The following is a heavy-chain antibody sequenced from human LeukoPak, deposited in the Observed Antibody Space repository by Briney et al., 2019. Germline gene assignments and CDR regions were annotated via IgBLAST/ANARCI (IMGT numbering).Heavy chain of an antibody. CDR1: GFTFSSYG. D-gene: IGHD2-15*01. CDR2: ISTSSSYI. J-gene: IGHJ5*02. Sequence: GRSLRLSCAAPGFTFSSYGMHWVRQAPGKGLEWVSSISTSSSYIYYADSVKGRFTISRDNAKNSLYLQMNSLRAEDTAVYSCARGADGVSSNSRGWFDPWGQGTLVTVSS. V-gene: IGHV3-21*01. CDR3: ARGADGVSSNSRGWFDP.